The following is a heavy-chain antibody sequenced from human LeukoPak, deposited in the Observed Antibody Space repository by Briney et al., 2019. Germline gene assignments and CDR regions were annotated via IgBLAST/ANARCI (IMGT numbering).Heavy chain of an antibody. CDR3: ARALYYDYVWGSYPPYFDY. D-gene: IGHD3-16*02. Sequence: SETLSLTCTVSGGSISSYYWSWIRQPPGKGLEWIGYIYYSGSTNYNPSLKSRVTISVDTSKNQFSLKLSSVTAADTAVYYCARALYYDYVWGSYPPYFDYWGQGTLVTVSS. V-gene: IGHV4-59*01. J-gene: IGHJ4*02. CDR1: GGSISSYY. CDR2: IYYSGST.